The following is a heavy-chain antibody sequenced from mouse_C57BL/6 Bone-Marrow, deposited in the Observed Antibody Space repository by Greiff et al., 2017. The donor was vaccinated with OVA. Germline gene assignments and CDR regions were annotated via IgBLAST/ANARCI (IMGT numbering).Heavy chain of an antibody. D-gene: IGHD2-4*01. V-gene: IGHV5-6*02. CDR1: GFTFSSYG. J-gene: IGHJ3*01. CDR2: ISSGGSYT. CDR3: ARQNDYDVRDWFAY. Sequence: DVKLVESGGDLVKPGGSLKLSCAASGFTFSSYGMSWVRQTPDKRLEWVATISSGGSYTYYPDSVKGRFTISRDNAKNTLYLQMSSLKSEDTAMYYCARQNDYDVRDWFAYWGQGTLVTVSA.